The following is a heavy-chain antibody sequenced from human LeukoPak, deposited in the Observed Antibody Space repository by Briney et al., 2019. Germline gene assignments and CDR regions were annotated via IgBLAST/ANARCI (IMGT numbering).Heavy chain of an antibody. V-gene: IGHV4-34*01. CDR1: GFTVSSNY. D-gene: IGHD1-1*01. J-gene: IGHJ5*02. Sequence: GSLRLSCAASGFTVSSNYMSWVRQAPGKGLEWIGEINHSGSTNYNPSLKSRVTISVDTSKNQFSLKLSSVTAADTAVYYCASAKVHLDFDPWGQGTLVTVSS. CDR2: INHSGST. CDR3: ASAKVHLDFDP.